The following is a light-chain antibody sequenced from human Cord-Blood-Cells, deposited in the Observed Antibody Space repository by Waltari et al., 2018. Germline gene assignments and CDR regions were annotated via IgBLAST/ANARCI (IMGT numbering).Light chain of an antibody. CDR1: SSDVGSYNL. Sequence: QSALTQPASVSGSPGQSITISCTGTSSDVGSYNLVSCYQQHPGKAPKLMIYEGSKRPSGFSNRFSVSKSGNTASLTISGLQAEDEADYYCCSYAGSSTYVVFGGGTKLTVL. V-gene: IGLV2-23*01. CDR2: EGS. J-gene: IGLJ2*01. CDR3: CSYAGSSTYVV.